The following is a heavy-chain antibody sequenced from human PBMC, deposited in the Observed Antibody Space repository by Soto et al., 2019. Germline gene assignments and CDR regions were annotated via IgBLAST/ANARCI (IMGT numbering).Heavy chain of an antibody. CDR2: ISWNSGSI. CDR1: GFTFHDYA. D-gene: IGHD3-10*01. Sequence: GGSLRLSCAASGFTFHDYAMHWVRQAPGKGLEWVSGISWNSGSIGYADSVKGRFTISRDNAKNSLYLQMNSLRAEDTALYYCAKDSDQYYYRSGKTDYWGQGTLVTVSS. J-gene: IGHJ4*02. V-gene: IGHV3-9*01. CDR3: AKDSDQYYYRSGKTDY.